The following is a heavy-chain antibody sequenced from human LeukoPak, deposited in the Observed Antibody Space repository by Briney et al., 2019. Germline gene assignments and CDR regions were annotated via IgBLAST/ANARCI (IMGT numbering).Heavy chain of an antibody. D-gene: IGHD3-10*01. CDR3: AKLMVRGVISDNWFDP. V-gene: IGHV3-23*01. CDR1: GFTFSSYA. Sequence: AGGSLRLSCAASGFTFSSYAMSWVRQAPGKGLEWVSAISGSDGSTYYADSVRGRFTISRDNSKNTLYLQMNSLRAEDTAVYYCAKLMVRGVISDNWFDPWGQGTLVTVSS. J-gene: IGHJ5*02. CDR2: ISGSDGST.